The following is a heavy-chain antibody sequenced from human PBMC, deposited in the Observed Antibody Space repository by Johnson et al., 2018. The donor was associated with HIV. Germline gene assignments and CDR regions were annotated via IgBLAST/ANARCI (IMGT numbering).Heavy chain of an antibody. CDR1: GFTFSSYA. J-gene: IGHJ3*02. CDR2: ISGSGGST. CDR3: ARGGSDSFDI. Sequence: VQLVESGGGLVQPGGSLRLSCAASGFTFSSYAMSWVRQAPGKGLEWVSAISGSGGSTYYADSVKGRFTISRDNSKNTLSLQINSLRADDTAVYYCARGGSDSFDIWGHGTMVTFSS. D-gene: IGHD3-16*01. V-gene: IGHV3-23*04.